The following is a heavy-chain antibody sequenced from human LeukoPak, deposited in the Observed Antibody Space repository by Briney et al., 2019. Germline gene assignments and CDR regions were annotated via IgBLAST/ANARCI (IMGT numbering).Heavy chain of an antibody. CDR2: IIPILGIA. CDR3: ARDKRYYYDSDNAFDI. V-gene: IGHV1-69*04. D-gene: IGHD3-22*01. J-gene: IGHJ3*02. CDR1: GGTFSSYA. Sequence: SVKVSCKASGGTFSSYAISWVRQAPGQGLEWMGGIIPILGIANYAQKFQGRVTITADKSTSTAYMELSSLRPEDTAVYYCARDKRYYYDSDNAFDIWGQGTMVTVSS.